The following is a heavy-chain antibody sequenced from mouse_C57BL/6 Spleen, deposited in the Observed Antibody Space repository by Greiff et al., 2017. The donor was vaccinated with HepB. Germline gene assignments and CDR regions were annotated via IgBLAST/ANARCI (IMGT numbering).Heavy chain of an antibody. Sequence: QVQLQQSGAELVRPGASVTLSCKASGYTFTDYEMHWVKQTPVHGLEWIGAIDPETGGTAYNQKFKGKAILTADKSSSTAYMELLSLTSEDSAVYYCTRRWLLAPTAMDYWGQGTSVTVSS. CDR3: TRRWLLAPTAMDY. CDR1: GYTFTDYE. CDR2: IDPETGGT. J-gene: IGHJ4*01. D-gene: IGHD2-3*01. V-gene: IGHV1-15*01.